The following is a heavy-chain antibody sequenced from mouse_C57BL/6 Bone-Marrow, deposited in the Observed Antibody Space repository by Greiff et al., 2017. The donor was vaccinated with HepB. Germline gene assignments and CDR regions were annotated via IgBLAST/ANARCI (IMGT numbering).Heavy chain of an antibody. CDR1: GFTFSTSG. J-gene: IGHJ2*01. CDR3: ANLLFLYYFDY. D-gene: IGHD6-1*01. V-gene: IGHV5-6*01. CDR2: INTGGTYT. Sequence: EVQRVESGGDLVKPGGSLKLSCAASGFTFSTSGMSWVRQTPDKRLEWVATINTGGTYTYYADSVRGRFTISRDTAKNTLFLLMSSLKSEDSAIYYCANLLFLYYFDYCRQGTPLTVSS.